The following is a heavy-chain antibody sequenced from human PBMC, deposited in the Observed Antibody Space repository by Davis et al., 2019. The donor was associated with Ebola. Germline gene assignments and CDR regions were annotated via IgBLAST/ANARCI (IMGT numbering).Heavy chain of an antibody. Sequence: GESLKISCGVSGFTFSDYGMSWVRQAPGRGLEWVAARGSGGLTFYADSVKGRFTISRDNSKNPVHLQMNSLRAGDTAVYYCAKEWGSAQTNWYTIDYWGQGTLVTVSS. CDR2: RGSGGLT. CDR1: GFTFSDYG. J-gene: IGHJ4*02. D-gene: IGHD1/OR15-1a*01. V-gene: IGHV3-23*01. CDR3: AKEWGSAQTNWYTIDY.